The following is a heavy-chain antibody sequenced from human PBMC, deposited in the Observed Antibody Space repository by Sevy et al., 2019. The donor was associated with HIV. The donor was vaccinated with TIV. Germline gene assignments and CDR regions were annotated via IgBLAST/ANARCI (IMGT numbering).Heavy chain of an antibody. CDR3: ARGRPQIAARAFDY. J-gene: IGHJ4*02. CDR1: GFTFSSYS. V-gene: IGHV3-21*01. D-gene: IGHD6-6*01. Sequence: GGSLRLSCAASGFTFSSYSMNWVRQAPGKGLEWVSSISSSSSYIYYADSVKGRFTISRDNAKNSLYLQMNSLRAEDTAVYYCARGRPQIAARAFDYWGQGTLVTVS. CDR2: ISSSSSYI.